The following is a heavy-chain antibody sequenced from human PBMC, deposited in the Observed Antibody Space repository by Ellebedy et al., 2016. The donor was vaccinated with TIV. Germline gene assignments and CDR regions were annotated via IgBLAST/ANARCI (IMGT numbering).Heavy chain of an antibody. CDR1: GGSVSSGSYY. CDR3: ARDRTYYDYVWGSYRIYYMDV. V-gene: IGHV4-31*03. J-gene: IGHJ6*03. D-gene: IGHD3-16*01. Sequence: SETLSLXXTVSGGSVSSGSYYWSWIRQPPGKGLEWIGYIYYSGSTYYNPSLKSRVTISVDTSKNQFSLKLSSVTAADTAVYYCARDRTYYDYVWGSYRIYYMDVWGKGTTVTVSS. CDR2: IYYSGST.